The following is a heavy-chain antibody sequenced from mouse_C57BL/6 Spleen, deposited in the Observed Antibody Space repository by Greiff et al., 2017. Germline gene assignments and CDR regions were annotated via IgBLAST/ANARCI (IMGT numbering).Heavy chain of an antibody. D-gene: IGHD1-1*01. CDR3: ARQYYGSNHYIDY. V-gene: IGHV5-6*01. CDR1: GFTFSSYG. J-gene: IGHJ2*01. Sequence: EVKLMESGGDLVKPGGSLQLSCAASGFTFSSYGMSWVRQTPDKRLEWVATISSGGSYTYYPDSVKGRVTISRDHAKNTLYLQMSSLKSEDTAMYDCARQYYGSNHYIDYWGQGTTLTVSS. CDR2: ISSGGSYT.